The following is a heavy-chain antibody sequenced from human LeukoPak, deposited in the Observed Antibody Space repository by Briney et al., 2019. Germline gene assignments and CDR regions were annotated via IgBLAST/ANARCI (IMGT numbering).Heavy chain of an antibody. J-gene: IGHJ6*03. D-gene: IGHD3-3*02. CDR1: GGSISSGSYY. CDR2: IYTSGST. Sequence: PSETLSLTCTVSGGSISSGSYYWSWIRQPAGKGLEWIGRIYTSGSTNYNPSLRSRVTISLDTSKNQFSLKLRSVTAADTAVYYCARDARHFWSGYHYTDVWGEGTTVTVSS. CDR3: ARDARHFWSGYHYTDV. V-gene: IGHV4-61*02.